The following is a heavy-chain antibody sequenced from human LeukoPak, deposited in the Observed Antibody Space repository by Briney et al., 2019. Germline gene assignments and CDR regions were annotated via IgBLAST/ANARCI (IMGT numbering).Heavy chain of an antibody. CDR2: MNPNSANT. V-gene: IGHV1-8*01. J-gene: IGHJ3*02. CDR1: GYTFTNYD. D-gene: IGHD3-10*01. CDR3: ARDPLKYGSGSYQAFDI. Sequence: ASVKVSCKASGYTFTNYDINWVRQATGQGFEWMGWMNPNSANTGYPQKFQGRVTMTRNTSISTAYMELSSLRSEDTAVYYCARDPLKYGSGSYQAFDIWGQGTMVTVSS.